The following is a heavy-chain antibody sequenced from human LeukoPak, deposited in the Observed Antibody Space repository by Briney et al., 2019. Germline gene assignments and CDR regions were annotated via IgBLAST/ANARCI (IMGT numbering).Heavy chain of an antibody. Sequence: GGSLRLSCAASGINFSDSEMNWVRQAPGKGREWVSYISSSGTTIYYADSVKGRFTISGDNAKNSLYLQMNSLRAEDTAVYYCARGVPTGYYTSCYDYWGQGTLVTVSS. V-gene: IGHV3-48*03. CDR1: GINFSDSE. CDR2: ISSSGTTI. CDR3: ARGVPTGYYTSCYDY. J-gene: IGHJ4*02. D-gene: IGHD3/OR15-3a*01.